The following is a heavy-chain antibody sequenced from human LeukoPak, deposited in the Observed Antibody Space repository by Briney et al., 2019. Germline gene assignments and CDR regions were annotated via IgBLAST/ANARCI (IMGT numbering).Heavy chain of an antibody. Sequence: KPSETLSLTCAVYGVSFSGYYWSWVRQPPGKGLEWIGVIKHSGSTNYNPSLKSRVSISVPTSKNHFSLTLSSVTAADTAVYYYASAHGSTSESPFDYWGQGTLVTASS. CDR3: ASAHGSTSESPFDY. CDR1: GVSFSGYY. CDR2: IKHSGST. J-gene: IGHJ4*01. D-gene: IGHD2-2*01. V-gene: IGHV4-34*01.